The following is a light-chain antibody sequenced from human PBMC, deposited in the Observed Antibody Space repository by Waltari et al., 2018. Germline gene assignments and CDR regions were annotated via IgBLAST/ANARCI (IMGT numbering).Light chain of an antibody. V-gene: IGKV3-15*01. CDR2: DVS. J-gene: IGKJ5*01. CDR3: QQYNNWPPIT. Sequence: EIVMTQSPATLSVSPGERATLSCRASQSVRGNLAWYQQKPGQAPRLLIYDVSTRATGVPPRFSGSGSGKQFTLTISSLQSEDFVIYYCQQYNNWPPITFGQGTRLEIK. CDR1: QSVRGN.